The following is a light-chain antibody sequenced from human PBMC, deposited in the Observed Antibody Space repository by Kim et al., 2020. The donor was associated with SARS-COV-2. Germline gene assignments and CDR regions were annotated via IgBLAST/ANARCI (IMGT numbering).Light chain of an antibody. V-gene: IGLV1-40*01. CDR3: QTYDNSLSGYV. J-gene: IGLJ1*01. CDR1: SSNIGADYD. Sequence: QRVTDAGTGSSSNIGADYDVHWYQQVPGTAPKLLIYGKSNRPSGVPDRFSGSKSGTSASLAITGLQAEDEADYYCQTYDNSLSGYVFGTGTKVTVL. CDR2: GKS.